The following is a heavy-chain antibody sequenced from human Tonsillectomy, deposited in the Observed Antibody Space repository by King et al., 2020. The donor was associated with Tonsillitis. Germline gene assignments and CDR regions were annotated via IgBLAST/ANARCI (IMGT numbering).Heavy chain of an antibody. V-gene: IGHV1-69*01. Sequence: QLVQSGAEVKKPGSSVKVSCKASGGTFSSYAFSRVRQAPGQGLEWMGGFIPIFGTANCAQKFQGRVTITADESTSTVYMELSSLRSDDTAVYYCARDRGTMGFDPWGQGTLVTVSS. CDR3: ARDRGTMGFDP. J-gene: IGHJ5*02. D-gene: IGHD3-10*01. CDR2: FIPIFGTA. CDR1: GGTFSSYA.